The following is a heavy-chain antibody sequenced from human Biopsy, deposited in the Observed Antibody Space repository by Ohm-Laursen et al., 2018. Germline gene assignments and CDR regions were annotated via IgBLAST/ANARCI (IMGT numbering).Heavy chain of an antibody. J-gene: IGHJ5*02. V-gene: IGHV1-2*02. CDR1: GYTFTGYH. CDR3: TRGGYYYDSLAYYYWFDP. CDR2: INAKTGDT. Sequence: SCKASGYTFTGYHVHWVRQAPGQGLEWMGWINAKTGDTNYAQKFQGRITMTRDTSISTAYVDLSSLRSDDTAVYYCTRGGYYYDSLAYYYWFDPWGQGTLVTVSS. D-gene: IGHD3-22*01.